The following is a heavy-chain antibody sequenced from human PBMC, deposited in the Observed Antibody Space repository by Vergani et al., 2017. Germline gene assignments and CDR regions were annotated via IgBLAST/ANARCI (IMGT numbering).Heavy chain of an antibody. J-gene: IGHJ3*02. CDR3: ARERRGEWGVLGGVAFDI. D-gene: IGHD3-10*01. V-gene: IGHV4-30-4*08. Sequence: QVQLQESAPGLVRPSQTLSLTCRVSGDSISGDDYYSSWIRQPPGKGLAWIGCIYNNGTTKYNPSLKSRLFITIDTTKNQFSLKVKSVIAADTAVYYCARERRGEWGVLGGVAFDIWGQGTMVIVSA. CDR1: GDSISGDDYY. CDR2: IYNNGTT.